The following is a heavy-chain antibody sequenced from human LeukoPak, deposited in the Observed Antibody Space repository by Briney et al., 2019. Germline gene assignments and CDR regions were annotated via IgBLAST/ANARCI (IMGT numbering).Heavy chain of an antibody. Sequence: GASVKVSCKASGYTFTGYYMHWVRQAPGQGLGWMGWINPNSGGTNYAQKFQGRVTMTRDTSISTAYMELSRLRSDDTAVYYCARPGSGYSYTIDYWGQGTLVTVSS. CDR3: ARPGSGYSYTIDY. CDR2: INPNSGGT. J-gene: IGHJ4*02. CDR1: GYTFTGYY. D-gene: IGHD5-18*01. V-gene: IGHV1-2*02.